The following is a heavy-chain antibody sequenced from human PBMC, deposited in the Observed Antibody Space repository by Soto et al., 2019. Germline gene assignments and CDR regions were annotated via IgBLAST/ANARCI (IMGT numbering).Heavy chain of an antibody. CDR3: ARLWGIADHDS. V-gene: IGHV1-69*13. CDR2: VIPILGKP. Sequence: PVKGSCKSSGITFKTYSFSWGRQAPGHGLEWMGGVIPILGKPMYAQKFQDRFTITADESSQTVFMELTSLTSDDTAVYYCARLWGIADHDSWGQGTRVTVSS. CDR1: GITFKTYS. D-gene: IGHD2-21*01. J-gene: IGHJ5*01.